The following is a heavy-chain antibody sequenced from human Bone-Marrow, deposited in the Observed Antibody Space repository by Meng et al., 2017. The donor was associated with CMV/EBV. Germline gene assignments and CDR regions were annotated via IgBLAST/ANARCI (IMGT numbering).Heavy chain of an antibody. Sequence: ASVKVSCKASGYTFTSYGISWVRQAPGQGLEWMGWVSAYNGNTNYAQKFQGRVTMTRDTSISTAYVELSRLRSDDTAVYYCAREPAFCGGDCYWFDPWGQGTLVTVSS. D-gene: IGHD2-21*01. CDR3: AREPAFCGGDCYWFDP. CDR1: GYTFTSYG. J-gene: IGHJ5*02. V-gene: IGHV1-18*01. CDR2: VSAYNGNT.